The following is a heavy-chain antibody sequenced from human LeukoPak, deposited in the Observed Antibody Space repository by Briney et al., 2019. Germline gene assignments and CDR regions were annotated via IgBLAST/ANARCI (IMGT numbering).Heavy chain of an antibody. CDR1: GYTFAGYG. CDR2: ISAYNGNT. D-gene: IGHD2-15*01. J-gene: IGHJ4*02. Sequence: ASVKVSCKASGYTFAGYGISWVRQAPGQGLEWMGWISAYNGNTNYAQKLQGRVTVTTDTSTSTAYMELRSLRSDDTAVYYCARSFCSGGSCQDYWGQGTLVTVSS. CDR3: ARSFCSGGSCQDY. V-gene: IGHV1-18*01.